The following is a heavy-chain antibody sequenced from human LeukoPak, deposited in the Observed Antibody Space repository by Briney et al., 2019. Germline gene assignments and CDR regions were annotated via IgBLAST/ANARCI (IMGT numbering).Heavy chain of an antibody. CDR1: GGSISSGSYY. D-gene: IGHD2-15*01. V-gene: IGHV4-61*02. Sequence: SETLSLTCTVSGGSISSGSYYWSWIRQPAGKGLEWIGRIYTSGSTNYNPSLKSRVTISVDTSKNQFSLKLSSVTAADTAVYYCARSLRYCSGGSCYSHGAFDIWGQGTMVTVSS. CDR2: IYTSGST. J-gene: IGHJ3*02. CDR3: ARSLRYCSGGSCYSHGAFDI.